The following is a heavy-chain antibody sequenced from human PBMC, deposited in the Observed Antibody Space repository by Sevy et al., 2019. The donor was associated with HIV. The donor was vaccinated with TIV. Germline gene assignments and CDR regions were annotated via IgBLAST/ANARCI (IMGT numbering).Heavy chain of an antibody. D-gene: IGHD3-3*01. J-gene: IGHJ4*02. CDR3: ARATFWSGWYIDY. Sequence: GGSLRLSCAASGFTFSTYAMHWVRQAPGKGLEYVSAISGNTNNAYYGNSVRGRFTISRDNSKNTLYLEMDSLRAEHTAVYYCARATFWSGWYIDYWGQGTLVTVSS. CDR2: ISGNTNNA. V-gene: IGHV3-64*01. CDR1: GFTFSTYA.